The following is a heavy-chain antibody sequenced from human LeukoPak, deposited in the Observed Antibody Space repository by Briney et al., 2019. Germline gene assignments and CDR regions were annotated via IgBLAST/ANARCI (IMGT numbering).Heavy chain of an antibody. J-gene: IGHJ6*02. V-gene: IGHV3-23*01. Sequence: GGSLRLSCAASGFTFSSYAMSWVRQAPGKGLEWVSAISGSGGSTYYADPVKGRFTISRDNSKNTLYLQMNSLRAEDTAVYYCAKVEQDNREDLYYDFWSGLLSYYYGMDVWGQGTTVTVSS. CDR3: AKVEQDNREDLYYDFWSGLLSYYYGMDV. CDR1: GFTFSSYA. CDR2: ISGSGGST. D-gene: IGHD3-3*01.